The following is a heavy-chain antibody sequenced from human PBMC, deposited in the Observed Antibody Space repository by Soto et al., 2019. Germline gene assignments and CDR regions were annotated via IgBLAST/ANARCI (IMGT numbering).Heavy chain of an antibody. CDR3: ARGLSPCYGMDV. J-gene: IGHJ6*02. CDR1: GGSISSTTW. Sequence: QVQLQESGPGLVKPSGTLSLTCAVSGGSISSTTWWSWVRQPPGKGMEWIGEIYHSGTTNYNPSLKRRVTLSVDKPKNPYSLKLNSVPAADTAVYYCARGLSPCYGMDVWGQGTTVTVSS. CDR2: IYHSGTT. V-gene: IGHV4-4*02.